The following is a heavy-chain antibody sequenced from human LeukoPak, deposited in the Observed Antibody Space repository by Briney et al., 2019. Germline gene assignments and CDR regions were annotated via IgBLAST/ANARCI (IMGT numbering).Heavy chain of an antibody. CDR2: IYYSEST. V-gene: IGHV4-59*01. Sequence: SETLCLTCTVSGGFISSCYWSRIRQPPGKGLEGIGYIYYSESTNYNPSLKSRVTISVDTSKHQFSLKLSSVTAAGTGVYYCAIDSSGYYDAFDIWGQGTMVTVSS. CDR1: GGFISSCY. D-gene: IGHD3-22*01. J-gene: IGHJ3*02. CDR3: AIDSSGYYDAFDI.